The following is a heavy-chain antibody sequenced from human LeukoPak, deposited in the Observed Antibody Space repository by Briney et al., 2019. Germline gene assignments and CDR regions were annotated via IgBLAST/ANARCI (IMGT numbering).Heavy chain of an antibody. Sequence: SETLSLTCTVSGGSISSSSYYWGWIRQPPGKGLEWIGSIYYSGSTYYNPSLKSRVTISVDTSKNRFSLKLSSVTAADTAVYYCARRRDYEDAFDIWGQGTMVTVSS. D-gene: IGHD4-17*01. J-gene: IGHJ3*02. CDR1: GGSISSSSYY. CDR3: ARRRDYEDAFDI. V-gene: IGHV4-39*01. CDR2: IYYSGST.